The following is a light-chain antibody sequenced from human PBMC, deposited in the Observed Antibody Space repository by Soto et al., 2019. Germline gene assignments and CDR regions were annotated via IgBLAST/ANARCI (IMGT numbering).Light chain of an antibody. J-gene: IGKJ2*01. CDR3: HQYNNWPPMYT. Sequence: EIVMTQSPATLSVSPGERVTLSCRASQSISTNLAWYQQKPGQAPGLLIYDASTRATGIPGRISGSGSGTEFTLTISSLQSEDFAVYYCHQYNNWPPMYTFGQGTKLEIK. CDR1: QSISTN. CDR2: DAS. V-gene: IGKV3-15*01.